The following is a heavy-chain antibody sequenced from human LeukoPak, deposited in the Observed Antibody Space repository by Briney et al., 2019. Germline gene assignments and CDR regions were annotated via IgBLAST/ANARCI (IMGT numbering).Heavy chain of an antibody. CDR1: GFSFDDYA. Sequence: AGGSLRLSCAASGFSFDDYAMHWVRQAPGKGLEWVSGISWNSGDRDYVGSVKGRFTISRDNAKISLYLQMNSLRPEDTALYYCAKLVDTATPFDYWGQGTLVTVSS. CDR2: ISWNSGDR. J-gene: IGHJ4*02. V-gene: IGHV3-9*01. CDR3: AKLVDTATPFDY. D-gene: IGHD5-18*01.